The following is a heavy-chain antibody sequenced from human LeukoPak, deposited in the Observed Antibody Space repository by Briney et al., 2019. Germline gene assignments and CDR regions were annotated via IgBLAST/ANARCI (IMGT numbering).Heavy chain of an antibody. CDR2: IRSKAYGGTT. CDR3: TRAGVGELRVFDY. J-gene: IGHJ4*02. CDR1: GFTFGDYA. D-gene: IGHD1-26*01. Sequence: GGSLRLSCTASGFTFGDYAMSWVRQAPGKGLEWVGFIRSKAYGGTTEYAASVKGRFTISRDDSKSIAYLQMNSLKTEDTAVHYCTRAGVGELRVFDYWGQGTLVTVSS. V-gene: IGHV3-49*04.